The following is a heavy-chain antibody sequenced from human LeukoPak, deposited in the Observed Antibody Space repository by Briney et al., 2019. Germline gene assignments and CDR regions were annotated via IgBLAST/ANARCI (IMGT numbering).Heavy chain of an antibody. CDR3: ARGIVGANRAFDI. Sequence: ASVKVSCKASGYTFTRYSMHWVRQAPGQGLEWMGILNPSVGSTSYAQKFQGRVTMTRHKSTSRIHMNLSSLRSEDTTGYYCARGIVGANRAFDIWGQGTMVTGSS. D-gene: IGHD1-26*01. CDR1: GYTFTRYS. V-gene: IGHV1-46*01. CDR2: LNPSVGST. J-gene: IGHJ3*02.